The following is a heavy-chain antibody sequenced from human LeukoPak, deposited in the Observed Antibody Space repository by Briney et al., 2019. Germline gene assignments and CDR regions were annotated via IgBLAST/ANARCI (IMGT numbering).Heavy chain of an antibody. CDR3: ARDVLTGYPNWFDP. CDR2: IKQDGSEK. V-gene: IGHV3-7*03. J-gene: IGHJ5*02. Sequence: GGSLRLSCAASGFTFSSYWMSWVRQAPGKGLEWVANIKQDGSEKYYVDPVKGRFTISRDNAKNSLYLQMNCLRAEDTAVYYCARDVLTGYPNWFDPWGQGTLVTVSS. D-gene: IGHD3-9*01. CDR1: GFTFSSYW.